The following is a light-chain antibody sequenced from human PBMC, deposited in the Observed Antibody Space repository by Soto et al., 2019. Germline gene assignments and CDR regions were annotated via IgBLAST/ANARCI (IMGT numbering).Light chain of an antibody. CDR3: SLYSSNGSLI. V-gene: IGLV2-18*01. J-gene: IGLJ1*01. CDR2: DVN. CDR1: TTDIDNYDS. Sequence: QSALTQPPSVSGSPGQSATTSCKATTTDIDNYDSVSSYQQAAGTAPNLIIYDVNNRPSGAPDRFSGSTSGNAASLTISGLQAEDETDYFCSLYSSNGSLIFGPGTKVTVL.